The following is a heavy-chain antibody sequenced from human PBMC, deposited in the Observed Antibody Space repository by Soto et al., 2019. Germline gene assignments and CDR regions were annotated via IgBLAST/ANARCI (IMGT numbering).Heavy chain of an antibody. CDR3: AREWTTVTAFDY. V-gene: IGHV3-9*01. D-gene: IGHD4-17*01. CDR2: ISWNSGSI. J-gene: IGHJ4*02. CDR1: GFTFDDYA. Sequence: EVQLVESGGGLVQPGRSLRLSCAASGFTFDDYAMHWVRQAPGKGLEWVSGISWNSGSIGFADSVKGRFTISRDNAKNSLYLEMNSLRAEDTAVYYCAREWTTVTAFDYWGQGTLVTVSS.